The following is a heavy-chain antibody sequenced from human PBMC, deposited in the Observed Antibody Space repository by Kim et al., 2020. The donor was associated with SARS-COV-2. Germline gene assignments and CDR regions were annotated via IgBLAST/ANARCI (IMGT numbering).Heavy chain of an antibody. Sequence: GGSLRLSCAASGFTFSSYAMSWVRQAPGKGLEWVSAISGSGGSTYYADSVKGRFTISRDNSKNTLYLQMNSLRAEDTAVYYCAKVYYYGSGSYLYAFDIWGQGTMVTVSS. CDR2: ISGSGGST. D-gene: IGHD3-10*01. CDR1: GFTFSSYA. J-gene: IGHJ3*02. CDR3: AKVYYYGSGSYLYAFDI. V-gene: IGHV3-23*01.